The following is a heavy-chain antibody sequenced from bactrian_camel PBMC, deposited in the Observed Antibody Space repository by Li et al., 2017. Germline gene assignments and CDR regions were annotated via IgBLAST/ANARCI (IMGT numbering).Heavy chain of an antibody. CDR3: AAGCVDSMFDTLWIGAYTF. V-gene: IGHV3S6*01. D-gene: IGHD3*01. J-gene: IGHJ4*01. Sequence: HVQLVESGGGSVQAGGSLRLSCAYSEYAYNTGCSGWFRQAPGEEREGVASIDCDENIRYADSVKGRFTISRENANNTLYLELKDLKPEDTAKYYCAAGCVDSMFDTLWIGAYTFWGQGTQVTVS. CDR1: EYAYNTGC. CDR2: IDCDENI.